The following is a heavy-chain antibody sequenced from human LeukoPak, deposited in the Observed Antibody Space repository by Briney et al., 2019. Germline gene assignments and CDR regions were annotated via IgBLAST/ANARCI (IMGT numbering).Heavy chain of an antibody. J-gene: IGHJ4*02. CDR3: EKGSAYARPYYFDY. CDR1: GFAFSRYV. Sequence: GGSLRLSCAGSGFAFSRYVMSWVRQAPGKGLEWFSAISGSIGSTNHADSVKGRFTISRDNSKNTLFLQMSSLRADDTAVYYCEKGSAYARPYYFDYWGQGTLVTASS. V-gene: IGHV3-23*01. CDR2: ISGSIGST. D-gene: IGHD3-10*01.